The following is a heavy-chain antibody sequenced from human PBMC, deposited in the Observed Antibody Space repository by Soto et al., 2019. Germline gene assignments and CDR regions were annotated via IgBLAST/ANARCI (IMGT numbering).Heavy chain of an antibody. D-gene: IGHD2-15*01. Sequence: ASVKVSCKASGYTFISYAMHWVRQAPGQRLEWMVWINAGNGNTKYSQKFQGRVTITRDTSASTAYMELTSLRSEDTAVYYCARELQGLYYFDYWGQGTLVTVSS. J-gene: IGHJ4*02. CDR1: GYTFISYA. CDR3: ARELQGLYYFDY. CDR2: INAGNGNT. V-gene: IGHV1-3*01.